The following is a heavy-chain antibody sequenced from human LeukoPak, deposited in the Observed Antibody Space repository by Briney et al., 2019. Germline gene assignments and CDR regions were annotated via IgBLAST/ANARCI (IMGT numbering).Heavy chain of an antibody. Sequence: SETLSLTCTVSGGSISSSSYYWGWLRQPPGKGLEWIGSIYYSGSTYYNPSLKSRVTISVDTSKNQFSLKLSSVTAADTAVYYCARVVVAAILYFDYWGQGTLVTVSS. V-gene: IGHV4-39*01. CDR2: IYYSGST. CDR1: GGSISSSSYY. CDR3: ARVVVAAILYFDY. J-gene: IGHJ4*02. D-gene: IGHD2-15*01.